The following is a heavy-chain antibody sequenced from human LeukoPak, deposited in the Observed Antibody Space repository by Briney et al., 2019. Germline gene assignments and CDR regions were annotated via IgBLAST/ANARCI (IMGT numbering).Heavy chain of an antibody. CDR1: GYSISSGYY. CDR3: ARARGLYYYGSGSYYPYFDY. V-gene: IGHV4-38-2*02. Sequence: SETLSLTCTVSGYSISSGYYWGWIRQPPGKGLEWIGSIYHSGSTYYNPSLKSRVTISVDTSKNQFSLKLSSVTAADTAVYYCARARGLYYYGSGSYYPYFDYWGQGTLVTVSS. D-gene: IGHD3-10*01. J-gene: IGHJ4*02. CDR2: IYHSGST.